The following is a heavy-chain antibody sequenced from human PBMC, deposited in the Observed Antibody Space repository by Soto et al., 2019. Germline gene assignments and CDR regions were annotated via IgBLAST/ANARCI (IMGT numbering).Heavy chain of an antibody. V-gene: IGHV4-59*08. CDR3: SSRDPGTSVDY. CDR2: TAYTGNT. CDR1: GGSITSYH. Sequence: PSETLSLTCVVSGGSITSYHWSWIRQFPGKGLEWIAYTAYTGNTNYNPSLKSRVTISMDTSKNQFSLKVTSLTAADTAVYYCSSRDPGTSVDYWGQGTLVIVSS. J-gene: IGHJ4*02. D-gene: IGHD1-7*01.